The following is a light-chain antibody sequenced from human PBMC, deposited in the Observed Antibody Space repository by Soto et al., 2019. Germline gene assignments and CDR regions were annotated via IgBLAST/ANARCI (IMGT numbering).Light chain of an antibody. Sequence: QSALTQPASVSGSPGQSITTSCTGTSSDVGGYNYVSWYQQHPGKAPKLMIYDVSNRPSGASNRFSGSKSGNTASLTISGLQAEDEADYYCSSYTSSSTVVFGGGTKLTVL. CDR1: SSDVGGYNY. CDR2: DVS. J-gene: IGLJ2*01. CDR3: SSYTSSSTVV. V-gene: IGLV2-14*01.